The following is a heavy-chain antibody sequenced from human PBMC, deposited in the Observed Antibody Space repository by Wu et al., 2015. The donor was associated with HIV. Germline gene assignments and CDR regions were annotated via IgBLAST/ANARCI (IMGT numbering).Heavy chain of an antibody. CDR3: ARAIKGILTGYYTYDAFDI. CDR2: IIPIFGTA. V-gene: IGHV1-69*13. CDR1: GGTFSSYA. D-gene: IGHD3-9*01. Sequence: QVQLVQSGAEVKKPGSSVKVSCKASGGTFSSYAISWVRQAPGQGLEWMGRIIPIFGTANYAQKFQGRVTITADESTSTAYMEMSSLRSEDTAVYYCARAIKGILTGYYTYDAFDIWGQGTMVTVSS. J-gene: IGHJ3*02.